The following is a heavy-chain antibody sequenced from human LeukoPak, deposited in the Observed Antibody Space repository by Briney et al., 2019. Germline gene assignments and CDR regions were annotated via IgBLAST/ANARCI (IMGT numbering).Heavy chain of an antibody. CDR1: GYTFTSYG. J-gene: IGHJ4*02. Sequence: RASVKVSCKASGYTFTSYGISWVRQAPGQGLEWMGWISAYNGNTNYAQKLQGRVTMTTDTSTSTAYMELRSLRSDDTAVYYCAKDTGSGYEYFSYYFDYWGQGTLVTVSS. CDR3: AKDTGSGYEYFSYYFDY. D-gene: IGHD5-12*01. V-gene: IGHV1-18*01. CDR2: ISAYNGNT.